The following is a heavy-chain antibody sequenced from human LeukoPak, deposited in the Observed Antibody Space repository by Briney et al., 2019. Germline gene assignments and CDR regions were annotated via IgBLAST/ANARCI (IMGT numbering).Heavy chain of an antibody. D-gene: IGHD1-26*01. CDR1: GFTFSNYG. V-gene: IGHV3-23*01. Sequence: GGSLRLSCAASGFTFSNYGMSWVRQAPGKGLEWVSSISGSGGYTYYADSVKGRFTISRDNSKNTLYLQMNSLRADDTAVYYCTKVPGGSYPLDWGQGTLVTVPS. J-gene: IGHJ4*02. CDR2: ISGSGGYT. CDR3: TKVPGGSYPLD.